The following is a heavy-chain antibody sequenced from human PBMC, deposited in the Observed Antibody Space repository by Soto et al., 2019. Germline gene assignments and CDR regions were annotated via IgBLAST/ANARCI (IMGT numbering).Heavy chain of an antibody. V-gene: IGHV5-10-1*01. CDR3: ARRAVHSSYFDY. J-gene: IGHJ4*02. D-gene: IGHD1-1*01. Sequence: GESLKISCKGSGYSFTSYWISWVRQMPGKGLEWMGRIDPSDSYTNYSPSFQGHVTISADKSISTAYLQWSSLKASDTAMYYCARRAVHSSYFDYWGQGTLVTVSS. CDR1: GYSFTSYW. CDR2: IDPSDSYT.